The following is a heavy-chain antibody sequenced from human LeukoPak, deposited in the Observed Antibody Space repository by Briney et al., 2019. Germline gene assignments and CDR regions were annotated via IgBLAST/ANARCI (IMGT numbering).Heavy chain of an antibody. CDR1: GFTFSSYA. CDR3: AKAASSSWPSYYYGMDV. V-gene: IGHV3-23*01. J-gene: IGHJ6*02. CDR2: ISGSGGGGNI. D-gene: IGHD6-13*01. Sequence: GGSLRLSCAASGFTFSSYALSWVRQAPGKGLEWVSAISGSGGGGNIYYADSVKGRFTISKDNSKNTVYLQMSSLRVDDTAVYYCAKAASSSWPSYYYGMDVWGQGTTVTVSS.